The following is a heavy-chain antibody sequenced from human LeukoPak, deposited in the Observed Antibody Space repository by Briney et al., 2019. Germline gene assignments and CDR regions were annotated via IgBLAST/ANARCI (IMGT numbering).Heavy chain of an antibody. CDR3: AREGRH. J-gene: IGHJ4*02. CDR2: IYPGNSDT. Sequence: GESLKISCKGSGYSFTTYWIGWVRQMPGKGLDWMGIIYPGNSDTRYSPSFQGQVTISADKSINTAYLQWSSLRASDTAIYYCAREGRHWGQGTLVTVSS. V-gene: IGHV5-51*01. CDR1: GYSFTTYW.